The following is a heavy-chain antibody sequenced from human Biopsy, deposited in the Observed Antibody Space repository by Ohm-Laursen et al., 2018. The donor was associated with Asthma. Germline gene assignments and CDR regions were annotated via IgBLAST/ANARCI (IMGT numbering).Heavy chain of an antibody. CDR2: IMTVFGTT. J-gene: IGHJ6*02. Sequence: SVKVSCNAPGGTFSNFAISWGRQAPGHGLEWLGGIMTVFGTTNYAQKFQGRVTITADESTSTAYMEVTSLRSEDTAIYYCARCQVGYSSGWSLLLKKIYYSGMDVWGQGTAVTVSS. D-gene: IGHD6-19*01. CDR3: ARCQVGYSSGWSLLLKKIYYSGMDV. CDR1: GGTFSNFA. V-gene: IGHV1-69*13.